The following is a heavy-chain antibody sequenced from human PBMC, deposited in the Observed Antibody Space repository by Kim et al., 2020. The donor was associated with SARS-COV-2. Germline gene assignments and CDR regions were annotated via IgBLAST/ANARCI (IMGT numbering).Heavy chain of an antibody. CDR1: GFTFDDYA. V-gene: IGHV3-9*01. Sequence: GGSLRLSCAASGFTFDDYAMHWVRQAPGKGLEWVSGISWNSGSIGYADSVKGRFTISRDNAKNSLYLQMNSLRAEDTALYYCAKETGHINSSSWHNWFDPWGQGTLVTVSS. CDR2: ISWNSGSI. D-gene: IGHD6-13*01. J-gene: IGHJ5*02. CDR3: AKETGHINSSSWHNWFDP.